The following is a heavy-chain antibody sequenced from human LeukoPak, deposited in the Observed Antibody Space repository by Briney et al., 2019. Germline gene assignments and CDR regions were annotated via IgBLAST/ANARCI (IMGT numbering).Heavy chain of an antibody. D-gene: IGHD2-15*01. V-gene: IGHV3-23*01. CDR3: VKNGDRGAYCSGGSCYPYYYYYMDV. CDR2: ISFTGGTT. Sequence: GGSLRLSCAASGFTFSSYGMSWVRQAPGKGLEWVSSISFTGGTTYYADSVKGRFTISRDNSKDTLYLQMNSVRAEGTAIYYCVKNGDRGAYCSGGSCYPYYYYYMDVWGKGTTVTISS. CDR1: GFTFSSYG. J-gene: IGHJ6*03.